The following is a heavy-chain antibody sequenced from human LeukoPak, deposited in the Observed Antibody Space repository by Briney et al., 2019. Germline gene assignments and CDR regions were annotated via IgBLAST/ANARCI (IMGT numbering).Heavy chain of an antibody. CDR1: GYTFTSYG. D-gene: IGHD1-14*01. CDR3: ARDLYGNHWFDP. Sequence: ASVKVSRKASGYTFTSYGISWVRQAPGQGLEWMGWISAYNGNTNYAQKLQGRVTMTTDTSTSTAYMELRSLRSDDTAVYYCARDLYGNHWFDPWGQGTLVTVSS. V-gene: IGHV1-18*01. J-gene: IGHJ5*02. CDR2: ISAYNGNT.